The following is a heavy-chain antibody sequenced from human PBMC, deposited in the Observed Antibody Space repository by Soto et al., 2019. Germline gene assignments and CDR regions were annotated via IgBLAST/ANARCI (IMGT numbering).Heavy chain of an antibody. D-gene: IGHD6-19*01. V-gene: IGHV3-9*01. CDR3: ARDPNDRGYSSGLNWFDP. J-gene: IGHJ5*02. CDR2: ISWNSGTI. CDR1: GFTFDDYA. Sequence: EVQLVESGGGLVQPGRSLRLSCAASGFTFDDYAMHWVRQAPGKGLEWVSGISWNSGTIAYAGFVKGRFTISRDNAKNSLYLPMNSLRTEDTALYYCARDPNDRGYSSGLNWFDPWGQGTLVTVSS.